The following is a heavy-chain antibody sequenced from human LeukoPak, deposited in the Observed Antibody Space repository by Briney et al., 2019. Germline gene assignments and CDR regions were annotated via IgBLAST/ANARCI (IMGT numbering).Heavy chain of an antibody. J-gene: IGHJ4*02. V-gene: IGHV1-8*01. D-gene: IGHD3-22*01. CDR1: GYTFTSYD. CDR2: MNPNSGNT. Sequence: ASVKVSCKASGYTFTSYDINWVRQATGQGLEWMGWMNPNSGNTGYAQKFQGRVTMTTDTSTSTAYMELRSLRSDDTAVYYCAREETYYYDSSGYQAPDYWGQGTLVTVSS. CDR3: AREETYYYDSSGYQAPDY.